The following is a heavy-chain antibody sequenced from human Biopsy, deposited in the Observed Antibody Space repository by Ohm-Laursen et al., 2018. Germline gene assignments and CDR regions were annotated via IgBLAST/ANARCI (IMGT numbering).Heavy chain of an antibody. J-gene: IGHJ6*02. CDR3: AKDLSVYYYYGIDV. CDR2: ISYDQITK. D-gene: IGHD5/OR15-5a*01. CDR1: GFTFRTYG. Sequence: SLRLSCAAPGFTFRTYGVHWVRLAPGKGLEWVAVISYDQITKHYADSVRGRFTISRDNSKNTLYLQVNSLRAEDTAVYYCAKDLSVYYYYGIDVWGQGTTVTVSS. V-gene: IGHV3-30*18.